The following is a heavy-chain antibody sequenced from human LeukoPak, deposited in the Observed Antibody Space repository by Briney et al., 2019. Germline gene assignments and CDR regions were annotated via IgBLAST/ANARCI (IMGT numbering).Heavy chain of an antibody. CDR1: GFTFSSYA. D-gene: IGHD3-10*01. CDR2: ISYDGSDK. V-gene: IGHV3-30*14. CDR3: ARDEGYGSGSFDI. J-gene: IGHJ3*02. Sequence: GGSLRLSCAASGFTFSSYAIHWVRQAPGKGLEWVAVISYDGSDKRYADSVKGRFTISRDNSKNTLFLQMKSLRVEDTAVYYCARDEGYGSGSFDIWGQGRMVTVSS.